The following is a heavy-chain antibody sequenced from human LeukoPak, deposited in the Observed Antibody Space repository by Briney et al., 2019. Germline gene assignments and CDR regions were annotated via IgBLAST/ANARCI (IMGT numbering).Heavy chain of an antibody. J-gene: IGHJ4*02. V-gene: IGHV3-7*01. CDR1: GFSFSEYW. CDR3: ASYYGINWVIGY. D-gene: IGHD4-17*01. CDR2: VKQGGREK. Sequence: GGSLRLSCEGSGFSFSEYWMSWVRRAPGKGLECVASVKQGGREKYYVDSVKGLFDISRDDAKNSLYLQMNPLRSDATALYYCASYYGINWVIGYWGQGTLVTVSS.